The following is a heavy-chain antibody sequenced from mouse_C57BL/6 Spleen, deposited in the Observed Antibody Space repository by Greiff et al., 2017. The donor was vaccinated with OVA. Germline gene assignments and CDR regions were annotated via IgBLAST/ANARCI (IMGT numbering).Heavy chain of an antibody. V-gene: IGHV5-17*01. Sequence: EVQLKESGGGLVKPGGSLKLSCAASGFTFSDYGMHWVRQAPEKGLEWVAYISSGSSTIYYADTVKGRFTISRDNAKNTLFLQMTSLRSEDTAMYYCAYFTTVVAWGQGTTLTVSS. CDR1: GFTFSDYG. D-gene: IGHD1-1*01. CDR3: AYFTTVVA. J-gene: IGHJ2*01. CDR2: ISSGSSTI.